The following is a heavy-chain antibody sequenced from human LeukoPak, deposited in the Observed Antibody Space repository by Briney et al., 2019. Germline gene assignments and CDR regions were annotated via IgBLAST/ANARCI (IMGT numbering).Heavy chain of an antibody. V-gene: IGHV4-34*01. CDR3: ARDLGYYDSSGYYSDY. CDR1: GGSFSGYY. Sequence: TSETLSLTCAVYGGSFSGYYWSWIRQPPGKGLEWIGEINHSGSTNYNPSLKSRVTISVDTSKNQFSLKLSSVTAADTAVYYCARDLGYYDSSGYYSDYWGQGTLVTVSS. D-gene: IGHD3-22*01. CDR2: INHSGST. J-gene: IGHJ4*02.